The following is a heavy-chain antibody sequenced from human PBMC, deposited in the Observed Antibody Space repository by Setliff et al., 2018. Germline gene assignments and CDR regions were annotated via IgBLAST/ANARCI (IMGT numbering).Heavy chain of an antibody. CDR3: ARDRKYYDSSGSFDY. CDR2: IYYSGTT. CDR1: GGSIGPHY. J-gene: IGHJ4*02. Sequence: SETLSLTCTVSGGSIGPHYWSWIRQAPGKGLEWIGYIYYSGTTYYNPSLKSRVTISVDTSKNQFSLKLSSVTAADTAVYYCARDRKYYDSSGSFDYWGQGTLVTVSS. D-gene: IGHD3-22*01. V-gene: IGHV4-59*06.